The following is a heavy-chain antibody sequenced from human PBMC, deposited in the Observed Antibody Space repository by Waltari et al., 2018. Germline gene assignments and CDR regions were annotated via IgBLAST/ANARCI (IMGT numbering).Heavy chain of an antibody. Sequence: QVQLQQWGAGLLKPSETLSLTCAVYGGSFSGYYWSWIRQPPGKGLEWIGEIKHRSTNYTPSLKSRVTISVDTSKNQFSLKLSSVTAADTAVYYCARGMRYYYGSGSPLGWFDPWGQGTLVTVSS. V-gene: IGHV4-34*01. CDR1: GGSFSGYY. CDR3: ARGMRYYYGSGSPLGWFDP. J-gene: IGHJ5*02. CDR2: IKHRST. D-gene: IGHD3-10*01.